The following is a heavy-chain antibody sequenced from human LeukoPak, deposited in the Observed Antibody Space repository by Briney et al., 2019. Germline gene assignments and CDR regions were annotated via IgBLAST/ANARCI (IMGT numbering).Heavy chain of an antibody. Sequence: GGSLRLSCTASGFTLSSYEMSWIRQAPGKGLEWVSSIDYSGGDTHYADSVKGRFTISRDNSKNTLYLQLSSLRGDDTAVYFCAKDLWGSSWPTSYYYYYYMDVWGKGTTVTISS. CDR3: AKDLWGSSWPTSYYYYYYMDV. CDR2: IDYSGGDT. D-gene: IGHD6-13*01. CDR1: GFTLSSYE. J-gene: IGHJ6*03. V-gene: IGHV3-23*01.